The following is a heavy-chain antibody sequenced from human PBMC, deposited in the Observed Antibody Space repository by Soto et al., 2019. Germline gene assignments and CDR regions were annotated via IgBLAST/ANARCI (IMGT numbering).Heavy chain of an antibody. Sequence: GGSLRLSCAASGFTFDDYAMHWVRQAPGKGLEWVSGISWNSGSIGYADSVKGRFTISRDNAKNSLYLQMNSLRAEDTALYYCASGYYDSRGYYESNWYFDLWGRGTLVTVSS. D-gene: IGHD3-22*01. J-gene: IGHJ2*01. CDR3: ASGYYDSRGYYESNWYFDL. V-gene: IGHV3-9*01. CDR1: GFTFDDYA. CDR2: ISWNSGSI.